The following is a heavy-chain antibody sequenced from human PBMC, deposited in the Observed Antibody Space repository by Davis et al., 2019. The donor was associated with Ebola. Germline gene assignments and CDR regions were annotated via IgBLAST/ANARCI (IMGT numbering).Heavy chain of an antibody. CDR1: GFTFSSYS. D-gene: IGHD1-14*01. Sequence: PGGSLRLSCAASGFTFSSYSMNWVRQAPGKGLEWVSSISSSSSYIYYADSVKGRFTISRDNAKNSLYLQMNSLRAEDTAVYYCARDSDTGTTSFYYYYYMDVWGKGTTVTVSS. CDR3: ARDSDTGTTSFYYYYYMDV. CDR2: ISSSSSYI. V-gene: IGHV3-21*01. J-gene: IGHJ6*03.